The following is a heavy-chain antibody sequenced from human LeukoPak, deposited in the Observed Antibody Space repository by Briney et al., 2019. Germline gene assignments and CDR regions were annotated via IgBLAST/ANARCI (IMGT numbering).Heavy chain of an antibody. CDR1: GFTFSSYA. CDR2: ISGSGDIT. V-gene: IGHV3-23*01. Sequence: GGSLRLSCAASGFTFSSYAMSWVRQAPGEGLEWVLSISGSGDITFDADSVKGRLTVSRDNSRNRLYLEMSSLRADDTAVYYCAKDRGYDFSYGLDVWGQGTTVTVSS. CDR3: AKDRGYDFSYGLDV. D-gene: IGHD5-12*01. J-gene: IGHJ6*02.